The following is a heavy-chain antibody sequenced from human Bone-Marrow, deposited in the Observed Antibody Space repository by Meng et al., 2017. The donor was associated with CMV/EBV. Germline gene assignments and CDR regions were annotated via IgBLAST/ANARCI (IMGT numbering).Heavy chain of an antibody. J-gene: IGHJ6*02. CDR1: GFIISSFE. CDR3: ARGAEFGSYRIFYYCGKQL. D-gene: IGHD1-26*01. CDR2: ISTGSTI. Sequence: GESLKISCTASGFIISSFEMNWVRQAPGKGLEWISHISTGSTIHYADSVKGRFTIPRDNAKNSLYLQMNSLRAEDTAVYYCARGAEFGSYRIFYYCGKQLWGQGTTVTVSS. V-gene: IGHV3-48*03.